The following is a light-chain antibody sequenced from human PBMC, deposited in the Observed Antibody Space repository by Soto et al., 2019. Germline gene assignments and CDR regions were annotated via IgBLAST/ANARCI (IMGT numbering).Light chain of an antibody. CDR2: AAS. CDR3: QQSYTTPTWT. CDR1: QTISRY. Sequence: DIQMTQSPSSLSASVGDRVTITCRASQTISRYLNWYQQKPGKAPKLLIYAASSLQSGAPSRFSGSGSGTDFTLTISSLQPEDFATYYCQQSYTTPTWTFGKGTKVEIE. V-gene: IGKV1-39*01. J-gene: IGKJ1*01.